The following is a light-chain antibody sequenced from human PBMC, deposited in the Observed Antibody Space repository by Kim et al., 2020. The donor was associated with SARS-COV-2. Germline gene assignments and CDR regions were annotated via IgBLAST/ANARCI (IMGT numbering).Light chain of an antibody. CDR1: QTIDKNF. Sequence: SPGERVTLSWRASQTIDKNFSAWYQQNRRQAPRLLYYATISTAAGIADIIRSRGSGKDFTLTSSRLAPEDFAVYYCQQYDTSSWTFGRGTKVDIK. CDR2: ATI. J-gene: IGKJ1*01. V-gene: IGKV3-20*01. CDR3: QQYDTSSWT.